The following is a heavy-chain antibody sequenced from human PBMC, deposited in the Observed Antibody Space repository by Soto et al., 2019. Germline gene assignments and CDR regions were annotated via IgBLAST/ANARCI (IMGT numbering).Heavy chain of an antibody. CDR3: AKDLPGIAVAGTGFWFDP. CDR1: GFTFSSYA. Sequence: GGSLRLSCAASGFTFSSYAMSWVRQAPGKGLEWVSAISGSGGSTYYADSVKGRFTISRDNSKNTLYLQMNSLRAEDTAVYYCAKDLPGIAVAGTGFWFDPWGQGTLVTVSS. D-gene: IGHD6-19*01. J-gene: IGHJ5*02. V-gene: IGHV3-23*01. CDR2: ISGSGGST.